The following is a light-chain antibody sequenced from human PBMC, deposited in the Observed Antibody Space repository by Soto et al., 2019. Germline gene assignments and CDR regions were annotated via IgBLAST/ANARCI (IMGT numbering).Light chain of an antibody. J-gene: IGKJ5*01. CDR2: AAS. V-gene: IGKV1-9*01. Sequence: IQLTQSPSSLSASIGDRVTITCRASQGISSYLAWYQQKPGKAPKRLIYAASTLQSGVPSRFSGSGSGTDFTLTISSLQPEDFATYYCQQLNIDSYPITFGQGTRLEIK. CDR3: QQLNIDSYPIT. CDR1: QGISSY.